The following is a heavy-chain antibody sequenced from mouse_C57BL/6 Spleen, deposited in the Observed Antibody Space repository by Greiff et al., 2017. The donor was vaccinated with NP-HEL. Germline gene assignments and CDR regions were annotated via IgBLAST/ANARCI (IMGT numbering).Heavy chain of an antibody. CDR3: TGGSRLDWYFDV. V-gene: IGHV14-4*01. CDR1: GFNFKDDY. Sequence: EVQLQQSGAELVRPGASVKLSCTASGFNFKDDYMHWVKQRPEHGLEWIGSIDPENGDTAYASKFQGKATITADTSSNTAYLQLSSLTSEDTAVYYCTGGSRLDWYFDVWGKGTTVTVSS. CDR2: IDPENGDT. D-gene: IGHD1-1*01. J-gene: IGHJ1*03.